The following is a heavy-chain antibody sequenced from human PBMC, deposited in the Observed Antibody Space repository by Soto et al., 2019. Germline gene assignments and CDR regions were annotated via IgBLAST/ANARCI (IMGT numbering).Heavy chain of an antibody. CDR3: ARDVVRLHGWFDP. CDR1: GFTFSSYE. Sequence: EVQLVESGGGLVQPGGSLRLSCAASGFTFSSYEMNWVRQAPGKGLEWVSYISSSGGTIYYADSVKGRFTISRDNAKNSLYLQMNSLRAEDTAVYYCARDVVRLHGWFDPWGQGTLVTVSS. J-gene: IGHJ5*02. D-gene: IGHD2-15*01. V-gene: IGHV3-48*03. CDR2: ISSSGGTI.